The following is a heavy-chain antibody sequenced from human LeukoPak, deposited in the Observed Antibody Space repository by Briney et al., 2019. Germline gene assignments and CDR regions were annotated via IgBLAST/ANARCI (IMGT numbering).Heavy chain of an antibody. CDR1: GFTFSSYE. J-gene: IGHJ3*02. CDR3: ARSGRGYEDAFDI. V-gene: IGHV3-21*01. D-gene: IGHD5-12*01. CDR2: ISSSSSYI. Sequence: PGGSLRLSCAASGFTFSSYEMNWVRQAPGKGLEWVSSISSSSSYIYYADSVKGRFTISRDNAKNSLYLQMNSLRAEDTAVYYCARSGRGYEDAFDIWSQGTMVIVSS.